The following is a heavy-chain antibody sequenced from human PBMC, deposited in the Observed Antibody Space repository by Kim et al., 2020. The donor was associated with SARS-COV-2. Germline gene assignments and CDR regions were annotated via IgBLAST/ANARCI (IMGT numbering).Heavy chain of an antibody. D-gene: IGHD5-18*01. CDR3: AKRGRHEDTAMAPPYFDY. Sequence: GRFTISRDNSKNTLYLQMNSLRAEDTAVYYCAKRGRHEDTAMAPPYFDYWGQGTLVTVSS. J-gene: IGHJ4*02. V-gene: IGHV3-23*01.